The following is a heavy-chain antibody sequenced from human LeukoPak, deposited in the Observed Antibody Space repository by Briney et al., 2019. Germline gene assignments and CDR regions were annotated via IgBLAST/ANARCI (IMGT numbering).Heavy chain of an antibody. J-gene: IGHJ4*02. CDR3: ALGLVTNY. D-gene: IGHD3-9*01. Sequence: GGSLRLSCAASGXTVSSNFMSWVRQAPGKGLEWVSVIYSGGSTYYADSVKGRFTISRDNSKNTLYLQMNSLRVEDTAVYYCALGLVTNYWGQGTLVTVSS. CDR1: GXTVSSNF. V-gene: IGHV3-66*01. CDR2: IYSGGST.